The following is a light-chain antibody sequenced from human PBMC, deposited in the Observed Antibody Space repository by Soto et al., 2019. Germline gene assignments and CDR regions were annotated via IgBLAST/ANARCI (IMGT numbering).Light chain of an antibody. CDR1: QSISDW. CDR2: KAS. J-gene: IGKJ1*01. V-gene: IGKV1-5*03. CDR3: QYYDSYSWT. Sequence: DIQMTQSPSTLSASVGDRVTITCRASQSISDWLAWYQQKPGKAPKFLIYKASNLESGVPSRFSGSGSGTEFTLTISSVQPDDVATYYCQYYDSYSWTFGQGTKVEIK.